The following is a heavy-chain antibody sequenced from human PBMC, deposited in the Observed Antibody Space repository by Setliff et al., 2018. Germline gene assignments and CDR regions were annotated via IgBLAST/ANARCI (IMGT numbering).Heavy chain of an antibody. CDR1: GFTFSSHR. CDR2: ISASAGDT. V-gene: IGHV3-13*01. CDR3: VRSVRWLKDCFDL. Sequence: GGPLRLSCAASGFTFSSHRMHWVRQAPGKGLEWVSTISASAGDTFYSDSVKGRFTISRENAENSLDLQMNSLRVGETAVYYCVRSVRWLKDCFDLWGQGTMVTVSS. J-gene: IGHJ3*01. D-gene: IGHD4-17*01.